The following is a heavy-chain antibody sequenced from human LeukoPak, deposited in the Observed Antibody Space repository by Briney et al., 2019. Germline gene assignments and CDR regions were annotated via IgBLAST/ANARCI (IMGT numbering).Heavy chain of an antibody. J-gene: IGHJ4*01. D-gene: IGHD2-2*01. CDR2: FYISGST. CDR3: ARDFLSQSEGLSNY. V-gene: IGHV4-4*07. Sequence: SETLSPTCTLSGASVSSEYWSWIRQPAGKGLEWIGRFYISGSTNYNPSLKSRVTMSVDTSKNQFSLRLNSVTAADTAVYYCARDFLSQSEGLSNYCGQGTLVTVSS. CDR1: GASVSSEY.